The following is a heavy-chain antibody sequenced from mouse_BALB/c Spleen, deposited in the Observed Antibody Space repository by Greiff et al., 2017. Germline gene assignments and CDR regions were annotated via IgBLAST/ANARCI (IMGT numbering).Heavy chain of an antibody. J-gene: IGHJ2*01. CDR1: GFNIKDTY. Sequence: EVQRVESGAELVRPGALVKLSCTASGFNIKDTYMHWVKQRPEQGLEWIGRIDPANGNTKYDPKFQGKATITADTSSNTAYLQLSSLTSEDTAVYYCARGGDFDYWGQGTTLTVSS. CDR3: ARGGDFDY. V-gene: IGHV14-3*02. CDR2: IDPANGNT.